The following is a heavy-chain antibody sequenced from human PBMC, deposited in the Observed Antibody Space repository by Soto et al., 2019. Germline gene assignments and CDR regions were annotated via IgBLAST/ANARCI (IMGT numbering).Heavy chain of an antibody. CDR3: ARDLCSGLRGRFAP. V-gene: IGHV4-31*03. CDR2: IYYSGST. Sequence: SATLSLTCTVSGGSISSGGYYWSWIRQHPGKGLEWIGYIYYSGSTYYNPSLKSRVTISVDTSKNQFSLKLSSVTAADTAVYYWARDLCSGLRGRFAPSGQGTLVTVSS. J-gene: IGHJ5*02. D-gene: IGHD3-10*01. CDR1: GGSISSGGYY.